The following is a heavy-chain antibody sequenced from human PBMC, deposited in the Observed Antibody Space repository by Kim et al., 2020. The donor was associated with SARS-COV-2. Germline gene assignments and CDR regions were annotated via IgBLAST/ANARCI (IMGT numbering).Heavy chain of an antibody. J-gene: IGHJ3*02. CDR3: ARASQWLRFGAFDI. Sequence: PSLKSRITISVDTTKNQFSLKLSSVTAADTAVYYCARASQWLRFGAFDIWGQGTMVTVSS. D-gene: IGHD5-12*01. V-gene: IGHV4-34*01.